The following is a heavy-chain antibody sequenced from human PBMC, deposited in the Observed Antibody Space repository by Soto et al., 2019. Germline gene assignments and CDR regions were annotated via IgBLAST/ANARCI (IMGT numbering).Heavy chain of an antibody. CDR1: GGSISSSSYY. CDR2: IYYSGST. Sequence: SETLSLTCTVSGGSISSSSYYWGWIRQPPGKGLEWIGSIYYSGSTYYNPSLKSRVTISVDTSKNQFSLKLSSVTAADTAVYYCARLFFWVNPEEGDLFDYWGQGTLVTVSS. CDR3: ARLFFWVNPEEGDLFDY. D-gene: IGHD3-3*01. V-gene: IGHV4-39*01. J-gene: IGHJ4*02.